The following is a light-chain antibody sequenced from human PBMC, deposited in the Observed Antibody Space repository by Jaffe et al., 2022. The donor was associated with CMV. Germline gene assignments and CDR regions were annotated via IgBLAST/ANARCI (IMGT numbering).Light chain of an antibody. J-gene: IGKJ1*01. CDR3: QQYGNSPPWT. CDR1: QSVSNSY. CDR2: GAS. Sequence: EIVLTQSPGTLSLSPGERATLSCRASQSVSNSYLAWYQQKPGQAPGLLIYGASSRAAGIPDRFSGSGSGTDFTLTINRLEPEDSAVYYCQQYGNSPPWTFGQGTRIEIK. V-gene: IGKV3-20*01.